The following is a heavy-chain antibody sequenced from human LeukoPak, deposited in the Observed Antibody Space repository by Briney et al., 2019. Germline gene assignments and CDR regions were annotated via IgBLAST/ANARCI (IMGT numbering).Heavy chain of an antibody. D-gene: IGHD1-26*01. CDR3: TRLVPAWEGRGSNY. Sequence: PSETLSLTCVVSGYSISNNYFWGWIRQSPGKGLEWIGTVSRSGTTYYNPSLKSRVIISIDTSKNQFSLKLISMTAADTAVYYCTRLVPAWEGRGSNYWGRGTLVTVSS. CDR2: VSRSGTT. V-gene: IGHV4-38-2*01. CDR1: GYSISNNYF. J-gene: IGHJ4*01.